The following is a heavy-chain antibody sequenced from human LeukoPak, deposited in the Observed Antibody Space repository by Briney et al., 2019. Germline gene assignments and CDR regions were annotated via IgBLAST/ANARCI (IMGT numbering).Heavy chain of an antibody. D-gene: IGHD4-17*01. CDR3: AREGGTVTTSDY. CDR2: IYYSGST. J-gene: IGHJ4*02. V-gene: IGHV4-30-4*01. CDR1: GGSISSGDYY. Sequence: SETLSLTCTVSGGSISSGDYYWSWIRQPPGTGLEWIGYIYYSGSTYYNPSLKSRVTISVDTSKNRFSLKLSSVTAADTAVYYCAREGGTVTTSDYWGQGTLVTVSS.